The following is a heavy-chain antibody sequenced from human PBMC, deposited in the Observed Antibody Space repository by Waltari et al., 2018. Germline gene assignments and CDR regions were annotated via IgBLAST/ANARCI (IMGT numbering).Heavy chain of an antibody. J-gene: IGHJ4*02. Sequence: QVTLRESGPALMKPTQTLTLTCTFSGFSLSTSGMCVSWIRQPPGKALEWLARIDWDDDKYYSTSLKTRLTISKDTSKNQVVLTMTNMDPVDTATYYCARIDASGGRFDYWGQGTLVTVSS. D-gene: IGHD2-15*01. CDR3: ARIDASGGRFDY. CDR2: IDWDDDK. CDR1: GFSLSTSGMC. V-gene: IGHV2-70*15.